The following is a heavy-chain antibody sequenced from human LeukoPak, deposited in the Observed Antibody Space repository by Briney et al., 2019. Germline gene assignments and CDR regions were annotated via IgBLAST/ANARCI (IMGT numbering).Heavy chain of an antibody. D-gene: IGHD6-19*01. CDR2: ISGSGGST. Sequence: PGGSLRLSCAASGFTFSSFAMSWVRQAPGKGLEWVSSISGSGGSTYYADSVKGRFIISRDNSKNTLYLQMNSLRAEDTAVYYCANVAVAGTVWFDPWGQGTLVTVSS. V-gene: IGHV3-23*01. CDR3: ANVAVAGTVWFDP. J-gene: IGHJ5*02. CDR1: GFTFSSFA.